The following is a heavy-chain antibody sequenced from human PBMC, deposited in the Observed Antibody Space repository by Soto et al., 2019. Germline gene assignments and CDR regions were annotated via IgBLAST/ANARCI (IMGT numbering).Heavy chain of an antibody. CDR2: IDPSDSYT. D-gene: IGHD3-9*01. Sequence: PGESLKISCKGSGYSFTSYWISWVRQMPGKGLEWMGRIDPSDSYTNYSPSFQGHVTISADKSISTAYLQWSSLKASDTAMYYCARGSGYDILTGYYKLYYYYYGTDVWGQGTTVTVSS. J-gene: IGHJ6*02. CDR3: ARGSGYDILTGYYKLYYYYYGTDV. V-gene: IGHV5-10-1*01. CDR1: GYSFTSYW.